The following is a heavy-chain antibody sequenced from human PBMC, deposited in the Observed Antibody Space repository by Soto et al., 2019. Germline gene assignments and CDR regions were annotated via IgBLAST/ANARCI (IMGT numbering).Heavy chain of an antibody. V-gene: IGHV3-11*01. D-gene: IGHD6-25*01. CDR2: ISTSGDTI. CDR3: ARARPTSNWYFDL. Sequence: QVQLVESGGGLVKPGGSLRLSCAAFGFTFSDYYMSWIRQAPGKGLEWVSYISTSGDTIYYANSVKGRFTISRDNXKNSLYLQMNSLIAEDTAVYYCARARPTSNWYFDLWGRGTLVIVSS. CDR1: GFTFSDYY. J-gene: IGHJ2*01.